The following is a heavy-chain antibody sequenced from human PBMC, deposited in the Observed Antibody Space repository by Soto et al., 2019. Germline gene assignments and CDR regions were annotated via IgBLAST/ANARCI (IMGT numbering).Heavy chain of an antibody. Sequence: ASVKVSCKASGYTFTSYTISWVRQAPGQGLEWMGWISTYSGNTNYTQNLQGRVTMTTDTSTSTAYMELRSLRSDDTAVYYCARDSDSSSWYPDYYYYGMDVWGQGTTVTVSS. CDR2: ISTYSGNT. D-gene: IGHD6-13*01. CDR3: ARDSDSSSWYPDYYYYGMDV. J-gene: IGHJ6*02. V-gene: IGHV1-18*01. CDR1: GYTFTSYT.